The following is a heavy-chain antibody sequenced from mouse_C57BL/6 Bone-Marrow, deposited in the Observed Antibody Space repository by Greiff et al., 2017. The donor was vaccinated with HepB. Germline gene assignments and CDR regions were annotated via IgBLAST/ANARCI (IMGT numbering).Heavy chain of an antibody. J-gene: IGHJ2*01. Sequence: VQGVESGAELVRPGASVTLSCKASGYTFTDYEMHWVKQTPVHGLEWIGAIDPETGGTAYNQKFKGKAILTADKSSSTAYMELRSLTSEDSAVYYCTSYDEGFDYWGQGTTLTVSS. CDR2: IDPETGGT. CDR1: GYTFTDYE. D-gene: IGHD2-12*01. CDR3: TSYDEGFDY. V-gene: IGHV1-15*01.